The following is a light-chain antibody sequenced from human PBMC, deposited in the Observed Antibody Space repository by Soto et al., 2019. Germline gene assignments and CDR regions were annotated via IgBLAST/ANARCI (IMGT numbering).Light chain of an antibody. CDR3: CSYAGSINYV. CDR1: SSDVGTYNF. V-gene: IGLV2-23*01. J-gene: IGLJ1*01. CDR2: DAD. Sequence: QSALTQPASVSGSPGQSITISCTGTSSDVGTYNFVSWYQQHPGKAPTLMIYDADKRPSGVSNRFSGSKSGNTASLTISGLQAEDEADYYCCSYAGSINYVFGTGTQLTVL.